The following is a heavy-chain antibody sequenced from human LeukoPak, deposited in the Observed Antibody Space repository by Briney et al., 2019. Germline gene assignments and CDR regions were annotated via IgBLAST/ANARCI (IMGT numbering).Heavy chain of an antibody. CDR2: TYYRSKWYS. CDR1: GDSVSRNSAA. D-gene: IGHD7-27*01. CDR3: ASLTGDESY. J-gene: IGHJ4*02. Sequence: PSQTLSLTCAISGDSVSRNSAAWNWIRQSPSSGLEWLGRTYYRSKWYSEYAVSVKSRITINPDTSKNQFSLQLNSVTPEDTAVXXXASLTGDESYWGQGTLVTVSS. V-gene: IGHV6-1*01.